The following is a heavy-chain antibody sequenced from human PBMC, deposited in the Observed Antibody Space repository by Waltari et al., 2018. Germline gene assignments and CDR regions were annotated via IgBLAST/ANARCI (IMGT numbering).Heavy chain of an antibody. CDR3: AKDLTDFVVVPAAIFAQVSYGMDV. V-gene: IGHV3-9*01. D-gene: IGHD2-2*01. J-gene: IGHJ6*02. CDR1: GFTFDDYA. CDR2: SSWNSGSR. Sequence: EVQLVESGGGLVQPGRSLRLSCAASGFTFDDYAMHWVRQAPGKGSEWVSVSSWNSGSRGYADSVKGRFTISRDNAKNSLYLQMNSLRAEDTALYYCAKDLTDFVVVPAAIFAQVSYGMDVWGQGTTVTVSS.